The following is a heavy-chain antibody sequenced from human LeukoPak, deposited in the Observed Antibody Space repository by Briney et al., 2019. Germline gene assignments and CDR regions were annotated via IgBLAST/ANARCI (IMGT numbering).Heavy chain of an antibody. CDR1: GFTFSSYT. CDR2: ISGGGIST. D-gene: IGHD3-22*01. V-gene: IGHV3-23*01. J-gene: IGHJ4*02. Sequence: GGSLRLSCAASGFTFSSYTMSWVRHAPGKGLEWVSSISGGGISTFYADSVKGHFTISRDNSMNTLYLQMSSLRAEDTAVYYCAKGADSTGYSYLYFDYWGQGTLVTVSS. CDR3: AKGADSTGYSYLYFDY.